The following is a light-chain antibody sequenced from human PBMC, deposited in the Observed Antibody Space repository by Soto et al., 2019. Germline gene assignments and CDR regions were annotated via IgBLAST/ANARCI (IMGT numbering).Light chain of an antibody. V-gene: IGKV3-15*01. CDR2: DAS. J-gene: IGKJ1*01. Sequence: EIVMTQSPATLSVSPGERATLSCRASQSISSDLAWYQQRPGQAPRLLIYDASTRAAGIPARFSGSGSGTEFTLTISSLQSEDFAVYYCQQYNNLRTFGPGTQGEIK. CDR1: QSISSD. CDR3: QQYNNLRT.